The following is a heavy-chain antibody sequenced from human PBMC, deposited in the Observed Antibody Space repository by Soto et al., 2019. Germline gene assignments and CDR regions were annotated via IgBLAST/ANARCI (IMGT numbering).Heavy chain of an antibody. CDR2: INAGNGNT. V-gene: IGHV1-3*01. J-gene: IGHJ6*02. D-gene: IGHD2-21*02. CDR1: GYTFTSYA. CDR3: ARTAVTANYYYYVMDV. Sequence: GASVKVSCKASGYTFTSYAMHWVRQAPGQRLEWMGWINAGNGNTKYSQKFQGRVTITRDTSASTAYMELSSLRSEDTAVYYCARTAVTANYYYYVMDVWGQGSTVTVSS.